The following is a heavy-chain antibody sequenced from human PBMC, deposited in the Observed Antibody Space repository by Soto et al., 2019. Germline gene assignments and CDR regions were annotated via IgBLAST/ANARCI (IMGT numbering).Heavy chain of an antibody. V-gene: IGHV3-23*01. CDR2: ISGSGGNT. CDR3: AKCVVVTARHYFDY. D-gene: IGHD2-21*02. CDR1: GFTFINYA. Sequence: GGSLRLSCAASGFTFINYAMTWVRQAPGKGLEWVSTISGSGGNTYYADSVKGRFTISRDNSKNTLNLQMNSLRADDTAVYYCAKCVVVTARHYFDYWGQGTLVTVSS. J-gene: IGHJ4*02.